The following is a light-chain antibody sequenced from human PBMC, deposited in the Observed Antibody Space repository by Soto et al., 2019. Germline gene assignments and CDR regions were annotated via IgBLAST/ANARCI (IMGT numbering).Light chain of an antibody. CDR2: DAS. V-gene: IGKV1-33*01. Sequence: DIQMTQSPSSLSASVGDRVTITCQASQDISNYLNWYQQKPGKAPKLLTYDASNLETGVPSRFSGSGSGTDFTFTISSLQPEDIATYYCPQYDNLPPWTFGQGTKVEIK. CDR1: QDISNY. J-gene: IGKJ1*01. CDR3: PQYDNLPPWT.